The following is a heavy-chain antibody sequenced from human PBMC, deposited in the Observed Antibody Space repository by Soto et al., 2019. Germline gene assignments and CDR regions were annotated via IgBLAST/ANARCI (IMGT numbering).Heavy chain of an antibody. CDR2: INTDGSST. Sequence: EVQLVESGGGLVQPGGSLRLSCAASGLTFSSYWMHWVRQAPGKGLVWVSRINTDGSSTTYADSVKGRFTISRDNTKNTLYLQMNSLRVEDTAVYYCASASGSNIHFGYWGQGTLVTVSS. J-gene: IGHJ4*02. D-gene: IGHD1-26*01. CDR1: GLTFSSYW. CDR3: ASASGSNIHFGY. V-gene: IGHV3-74*01.